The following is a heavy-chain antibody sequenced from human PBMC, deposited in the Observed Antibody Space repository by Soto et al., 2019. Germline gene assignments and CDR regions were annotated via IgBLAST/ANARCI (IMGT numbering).Heavy chain of an antibody. CDR1: GYTFTSYG. Sequence: QVQLVQYGAEVKKPGASVKVSCKASGYTFTSYGISWGRQAPGQGLEWMGWISAYNGNTNYAQKLQGRVTMTTDTSTSTAYMELRSLRSDDTAVYYCARENYYDSSGYYYVFYYWGQGTLVTVSS. CDR2: ISAYNGNT. J-gene: IGHJ4*02. CDR3: ARENYYDSSGYYYVFYY. D-gene: IGHD3-22*01. V-gene: IGHV1-18*01.